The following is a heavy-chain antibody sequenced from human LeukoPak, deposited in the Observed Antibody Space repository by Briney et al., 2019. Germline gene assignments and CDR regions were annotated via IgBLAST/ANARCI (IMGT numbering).Heavy chain of an antibody. CDR3: ARGGTEKGHFDY. J-gene: IGHJ4*02. CDR2: IYYSGST. CDR1: GGSINNYY. D-gene: IGHD1-1*01. V-gene: IGHV4-59*08. Sequence: PSETLSLTCTVSGGSINNYYWTWIRQPPGKGLEWIGYIYYSGSTNYNPSLKSRVTISVDTSRNQFSLRLTSVTAADTAVYYCARGGTEKGHFDYWGQGTLATVSS.